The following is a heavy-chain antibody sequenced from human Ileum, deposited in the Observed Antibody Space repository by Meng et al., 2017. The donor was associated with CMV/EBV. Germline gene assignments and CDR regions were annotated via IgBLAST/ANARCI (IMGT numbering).Heavy chain of an antibody. J-gene: IGHJ4*02. CDR3: AKNWGNDF. D-gene: IGHD7-27*01. CDR2: ISASGAST. V-gene: IGHV3-23*04. CDR1: GFAVRTFA. Sequence: EARMAEYRRGFVPPGRPLSLSWAASGFAVRTFAKNCGRLAPRKELECASVISASGASTSYADSVKGRFTISRDNSKNTLFLQMHSLRAEDTAVYYCAKNWGNDFCGQGTLVTVSS.